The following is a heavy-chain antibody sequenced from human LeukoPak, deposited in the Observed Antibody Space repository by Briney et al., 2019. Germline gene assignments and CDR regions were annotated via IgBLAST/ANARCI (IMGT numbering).Heavy chain of an antibody. Sequence: GGSLRLSCAASGFTFSDYWMTWVRQAPGKGLEWVANIKPDGSEKYYVDSVRGRFTISRDNAKNSLYLQMNSLRAEDTAVYYCAKDQQQLVMGTLDYWGQGTLVTVSS. J-gene: IGHJ4*02. CDR3: AKDQQQLVMGTLDY. D-gene: IGHD6-13*01. CDR2: IKPDGSEK. V-gene: IGHV3-7*01. CDR1: GFTFSDYW.